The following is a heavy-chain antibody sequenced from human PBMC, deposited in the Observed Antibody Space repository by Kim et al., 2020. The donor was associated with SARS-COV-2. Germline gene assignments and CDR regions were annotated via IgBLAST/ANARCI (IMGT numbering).Heavy chain of an antibody. CDR3: ARDSRPTYSYDSSGWVYYYYDMDV. CDR2: IYHSGST. V-gene: IGHV4-4*02. Sequence: SETLSLTCAVSGGSISSSNWWSWVRQPPGKGLEWFGEIYHSGSTNYNPSLKSRVTISVDKSKNQFPLKLSSVTAADTAVYYCARDSRPTYSYDSSGWVYYYYDMDVWGQGTTITVSS. J-gene: IGHJ6*02. D-gene: IGHD3-22*01. CDR1: GGSISSSNW.